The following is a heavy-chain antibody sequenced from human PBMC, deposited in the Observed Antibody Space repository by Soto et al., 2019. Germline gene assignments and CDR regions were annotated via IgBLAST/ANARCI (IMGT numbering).Heavy chain of an antibody. CDR2: ISPYDGST. CDR3: ARGDGRGSSGFYYYYGMDV. J-gene: IGHJ6*02. CDR1: GFTFTNYF. D-gene: IGHD6-25*01. V-gene: IGHV1-46*01. Sequence: QVQLVQSGAEVKKPGASVTVSCKASGFTFTNYFFHWVRQAPRQGLEWMGIISPYDGSTNYVQRLQGRVTMTSDTSTSTVYMELSSLRSEDTAVYYCARGDGRGSSGFYYYYGMDVWGHGTTVTVSS.